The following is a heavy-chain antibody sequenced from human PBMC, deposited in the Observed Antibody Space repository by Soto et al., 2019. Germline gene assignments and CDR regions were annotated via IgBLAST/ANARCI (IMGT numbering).Heavy chain of an antibody. V-gene: IGHV4-31*03. J-gene: IGHJ6*03. CDR2: IYHSGST. CDR3: ARDNRGYCSSTSCDYYYYYYMDV. Sequence: PSETLSLTCTVSGGSISSGGYYWSWIRQHPGKGLEWIGYIYHSGSTYYNPSLKSRVTISVDTSKNQFSLKLSSVTAADTAVYYCARDNRGYCSSTSCDYYYYYYMDVWGKGTTVTVSS. CDR1: GGSISSGGYY. D-gene: IGHD2-2*01.